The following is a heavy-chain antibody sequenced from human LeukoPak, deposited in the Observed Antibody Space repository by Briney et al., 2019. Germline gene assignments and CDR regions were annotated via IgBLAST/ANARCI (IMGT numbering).Heavy chain of an antibody. V-gene: IGHV1-8*01. CDR1: GYTFTSYD. Sequence: GASVKVSCKASGYTFTSYDINWVRQATGQGLEWMGWVNPNSGNTGYAQKFQGRVTITRNTSISTAYMELSSLRSEDTAVYYCARVRSYGYGDYWGQGTLVTVSS. D-gene: IGHD5-18*01. J-gene: IGHJ4*02. CDR2: VNPNSGNT. CDR3: ARVRSYGYGDY.